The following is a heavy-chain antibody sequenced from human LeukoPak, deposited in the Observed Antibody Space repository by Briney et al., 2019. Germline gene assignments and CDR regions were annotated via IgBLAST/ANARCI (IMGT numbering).Heavy chain of an antibody. CDR3: ALRYDFWSGYFGGNNWFDP. D-gene: IGHD3-3*01. CDR2: IYWNDDK. V-gene: IGHV2-5*01. J-gene: IGHJ5*02. CDR1: GFSLSTSGVG. Sequence: SGPTLVKPTQTLTLTCTFSGFSLSTSGVGVGWIRQPPGKALEWLALIYWNDDKRYSPSLKSRLTITKDTSKNQVVLTMTNMDPVGTAPYYCALRYDFWSGYFGGNNWFDPWGQGTLVTVSS.